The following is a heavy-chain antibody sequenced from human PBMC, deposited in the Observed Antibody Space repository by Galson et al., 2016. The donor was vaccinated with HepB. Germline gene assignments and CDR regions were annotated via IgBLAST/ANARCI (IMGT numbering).Heavy chain of an antibody. CDR2: VWYDGITT. Sequence: SLRLSCAASDSTFINAWMNWVRQAPGKGLEWVALVWYDGITTYYVDSVKGRFTISRDNSDNTMYLQMSSLRAEDTAVYYCAREYSTAGFDYWGQGTLVTVSS. J-gene: IGHJ4*02. CDR1: DSTFINAW. CDR3: AREYSTAGFDY. D-gene: IGHD2-21*01. V-gene: IGHV3-33*08.